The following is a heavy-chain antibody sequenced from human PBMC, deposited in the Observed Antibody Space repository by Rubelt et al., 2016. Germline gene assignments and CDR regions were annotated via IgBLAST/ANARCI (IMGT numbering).Heavy chain of an antibody. Sequence: QVQLQESGPGLVKPSQTLSLTCTVSGGSISSGGYYWSWIRQHPGKGLEWIGYIYYSGSTYYNPSLRSRVTLSVDASKNQFSLKLSSVTAADTAVYYCARDRIRVTGTRAVDIWGQGTMVTVSS. J-gene: IGHJ3*02. CDR1: GGSISSGGYY. CDR2: IYYSGST. V-gene: IGHV4-31*03. D-gene: IGHD1-20*01. CDR3: ARDRIRVTGTRAVDI.